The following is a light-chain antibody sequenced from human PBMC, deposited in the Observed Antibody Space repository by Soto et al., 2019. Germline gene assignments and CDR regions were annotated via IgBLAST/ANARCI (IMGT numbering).Light chain of an antibody. CDR1: QDISSY. Sequence: AIRMTQSPSSFSASTGDRVTITCRASQDISSYFAWYQQKPGKAPKLLLYAASTLQSGVPSRFSGSGSGTDFTLTISCLQSEDFATYYCQQYYSYALTFGGGPKVEIK. J-gene: IGKJ4*01. CDR2: AAS. V-gene: IGKV1-8*01. CDR3: QQYYSYALT.